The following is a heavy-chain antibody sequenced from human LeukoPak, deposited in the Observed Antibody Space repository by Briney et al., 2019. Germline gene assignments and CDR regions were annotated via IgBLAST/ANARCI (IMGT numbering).Heavy chain of an antibody. D-gene: IGHD6-19*01. J-gene: IGHJ4*02. CDR3: ARDQGSLSFDY. V-gene: IGHV1-18*01. CDR2: ISPYNGNT. Sequence: ASVKVSCKTSGYTFTSYDVHWVRQAAGQGLEWMGWISPYNGNTNYAQKLQDRVTMTTDTSTSTAYMELRSLRSDDTAVYYCARDQGSLSFDYWGQGTLVTVSS. CDR1: GYTFTSYD.